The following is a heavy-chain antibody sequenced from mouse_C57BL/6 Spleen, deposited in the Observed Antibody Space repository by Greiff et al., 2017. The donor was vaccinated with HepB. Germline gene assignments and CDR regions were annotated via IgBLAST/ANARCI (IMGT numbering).Heavy chain of an antibody. J-gene: IGHJ2*01. CDR2: ISNLAYSI. Sequence: EVKVVESGGGLVQPGGSLKLSCAASGFTFSDYGMAWVRQAPRKGPEWVAFISNLAYSIYYADTVTGRFTISRENAKNTLYLEMSSLRSEDTAMYYCARLVDGTFDYRGQGTTLTVSS. V-gene: IGHV5-15*01. CDR3: ARLVDGTFDY. CDR1: GFTFSDYG. D-gene: IGHD2-3*01.